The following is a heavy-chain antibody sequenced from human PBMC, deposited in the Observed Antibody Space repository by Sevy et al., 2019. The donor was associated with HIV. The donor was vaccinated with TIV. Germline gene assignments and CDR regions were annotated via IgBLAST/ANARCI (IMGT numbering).Heavy chain of an antibody. CDR1: GFTFSSYD. J-gene: IGHJ4*02. CDR3: ARSEYGYQFDY. Sequence: GGSLRLSCAASGFTFSSYDMHWVRQATGKGLEWVSAIGTAGDTYYPGSVKGRFTISRENAKNSLYLQMTSLRAGDTAVYYCARSEYGYQFDYWGQGTLVTVSS. D-gene: IGHD5-18*01. CDR2: IGTAGDT. V-gene: IGHV3-13*01.